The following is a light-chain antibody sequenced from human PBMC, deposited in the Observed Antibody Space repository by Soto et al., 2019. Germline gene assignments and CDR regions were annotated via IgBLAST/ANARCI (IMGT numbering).Light chain of an antibody. Sequence: DVQMSQSPPSLSASVGDRVTITCQASQNINNYLNWYQQKPGRAPKLLIYDASNLEAGVPSRFRGSGSGTDFTFTISRLQPEDIATYYCQQYENLPTFGQGTRLAIK. CDR2: DAS. CDR3: QQYENLPT. J-gene: IGKJ5*01. CDR1: QNINNY. V-gene: IGKV1-33*01.